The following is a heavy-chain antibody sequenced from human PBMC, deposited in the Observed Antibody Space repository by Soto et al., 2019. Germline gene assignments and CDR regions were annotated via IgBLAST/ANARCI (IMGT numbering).Heavy chain of an antibody. CDR2: VSPDGGRT. V-gene: IGHV1-46*01. Sequence: QVQLVQSGAEVTKPGASVKVSCKASGYTFTTYYMHWVRQAPGQGFEWMGIVSPDGGRTSYAQKFQGRVIMTRDTSTSTVYMDLSSMRSENTAVYYCATKDPGHYWGQGTLVTVSS. CDR3: ATKDPGHY. J-gene: IGHJ4*02. CDR1: GYTFTTYY.